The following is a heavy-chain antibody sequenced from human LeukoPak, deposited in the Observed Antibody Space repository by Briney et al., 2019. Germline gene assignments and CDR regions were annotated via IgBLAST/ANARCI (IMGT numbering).Heavy chain of an antibody. CDR2: IITGNGDT. CDR3: ARENDALKYAFDI. CDR1: GYTFTSYT. V-gene: IGHV1-3*03. J-gene: IGHJ3*02. Sequence: GASVKVSCKASGYTFTSYTIHWVRQAPGQRLEWMGWIITGNGDTNYSPEFQGRISITRDTSASTAYMQLSSLRSEDKAIYYCARENDALKYAFDIWGQGTMVTVSS.